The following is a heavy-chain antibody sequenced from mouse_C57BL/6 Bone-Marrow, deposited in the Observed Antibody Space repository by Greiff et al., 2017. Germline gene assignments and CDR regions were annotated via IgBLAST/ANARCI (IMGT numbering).Heavy chain of an antibody. CDR2: IDPENGDT. CDR1: GFNIKDVY. V-gene: IGHV14-4*01. J-gene: IGHJ2*01. CDR3: TTGPFITTVVGQDY. D-gene: IGHD1-1*01. Sequence: EVQLQQSGAELVRPGASVKLSCTASGFNIKDVYMHWVKQRPEQGLEWIGWIDPENGDTEYASKFQGKATITADTSSNTAYLQLSSLTSEDTAVYYCTTGPFITTVVGQDYWGQGTTLTVSS.